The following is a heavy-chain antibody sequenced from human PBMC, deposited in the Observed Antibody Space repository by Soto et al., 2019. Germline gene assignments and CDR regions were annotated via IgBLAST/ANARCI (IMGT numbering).Heavy chain of an antibody. Sequence: GGSLRLSCAASGFTFSSYGMHWVRQAPGKGLEWVAVISYDGSNKYYADSVKGRFTISRDNSKNTLYLQMNSLRAEDTAVYYCAKDRGITGTPAPFDYWGQGTLVTVSS. CDR2: ISYDGSNK. V-gene: IGHV3-30*18. CDR1: GFTFSSYG. J-gene: IGHJ4*02. D-gene: IGHD1-20*01. CDR3: AKDRGITGTPAPFDY.